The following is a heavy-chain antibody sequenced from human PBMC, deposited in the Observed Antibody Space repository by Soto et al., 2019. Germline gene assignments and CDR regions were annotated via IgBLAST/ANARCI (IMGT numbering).Heavy chain of an antibody. J-gene: IGHJ1*01. Sequence: QVQLVQSGAEVKKPGSSVKVSCKASGGTFSSYTISWVRQAPGQGLEWMGRIIPILGIANYAQKFQGRVTITADKSTSTAYMELSRLRSEDTAVYYCARGDYYGSGSYYNSAAEYFQHWGQGTLVTVSS. V-gene: IGHV1-69*02. CDR2: IIPILGIA. D-gene: IGHD3-10*01. CDR3: ARGDYYGSGSYYNSAAEYFQH. CDR1: GGTFSSYT.